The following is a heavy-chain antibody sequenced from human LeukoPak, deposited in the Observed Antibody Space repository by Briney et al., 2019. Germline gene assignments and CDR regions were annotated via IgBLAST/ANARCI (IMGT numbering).Heavy chain of an antibody. CDR1: GGSIRSFY. CDR3: ANYDGAPRS. CDR2: IYYTGTT. Sequence: SETLSLTCTVSGGSIRSFYWSWIRQPPGKGLEWIGFIYYTGTTNYNPSLESRVTISVDTSNNQFSLKLSSVTAADTAVYYCANYDGAPRSWGQGTLVTVSS. J-gene: IGHJ4*02. V-gene: IGHV4-59*08. D-gene: IGHD3-16*01.